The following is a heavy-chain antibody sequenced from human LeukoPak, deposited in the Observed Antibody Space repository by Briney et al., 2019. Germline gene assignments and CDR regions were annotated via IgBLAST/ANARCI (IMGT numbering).Heavy chain of an antibody. Sequence: PGGSLRLSCAASGFTFSSCWMHWVRQAPGKGLEWVSVIYSGGTTYYADSVKGRFTISRDNSKNTLHLQMNSLRAEDTAVYYCARDQYSYAHAAHWGQGTLVTVSS. J-gene: IGHJ4*02. CDR1: GFTFSSCW. V-gene: IGHV3-66*01. D-gene: IGHD5-18*01. CDR2: IYSGGTT. CDR3: ARDQYSYAHAAH.